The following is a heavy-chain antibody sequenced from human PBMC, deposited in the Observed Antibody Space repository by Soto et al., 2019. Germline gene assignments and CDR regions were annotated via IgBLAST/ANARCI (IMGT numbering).Heavy chain of an antibody. Sequence: KASETLSLTCTVSGGSISSYYWSWIRQPAGKGLEWIGRIYTSGSTNYNPSLKSRVTMSVDTSKNQFSLKLSSVTAADTAVYYCARVSYDSSGYYYYNWFDPWGQGTLVTVSS. CDR2: IYTSGST. CDR1: GGSISSYY. V-gene: IGHV4-4*07. CDR3: ARVSYDSSGYYYYNWFDP. D-gene: IGHD3-22*01. J-gene: IGHJ5*02.